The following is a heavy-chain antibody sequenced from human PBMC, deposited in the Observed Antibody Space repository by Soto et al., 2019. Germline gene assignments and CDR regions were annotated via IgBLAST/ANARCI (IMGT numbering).Heavy chain of an antibody. D-gene: IGHD1-26*01. CDR1: GGSLKNYF. V-gene: IGHV4-59*01. CDR3: ARVGAARNWFDP. CDR2: IYYIGTT. J-gene: IGHJ5*02. Sequence: QVRLQESGPGLVKPSETLSLTCSVSGGSLKNYFWSWIRQPPGGGLEWIGYIYYIGTTYYNPYLQSRVAMSVDTSKNQFSLNVSSVTAADTAIYYCARVGAARNWFDPWGQGTLVTVSP.